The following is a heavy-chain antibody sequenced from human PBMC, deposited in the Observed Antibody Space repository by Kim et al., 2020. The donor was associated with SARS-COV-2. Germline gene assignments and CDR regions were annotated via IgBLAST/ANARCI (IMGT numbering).Heavy chain of an antibody. V-gene: IGHV3-23*01. CDR2: MSDRGGRT. CDR3: SASDY. Sequence: MSDRGGRTHSADAVKGRFTIPRDNSKNTLYLQLNSLRAEDTAVYYCSASDYWGQGTLVTVS. J-gene: IGHJ4*02.